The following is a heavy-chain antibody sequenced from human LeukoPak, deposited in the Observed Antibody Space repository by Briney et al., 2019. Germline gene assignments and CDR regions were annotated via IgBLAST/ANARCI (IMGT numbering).Heavy chain of an antibody. CDR2: IYSGGST. Sequence: QPGGSLRLSCAASGFTVSSNYMSWVRQAPGKGLEWVSVIYSGGSTYYADSVKGRFTISRDNSKNTLYLQMNSLRAEDTAVYYCARDPSGWYYYYYGMDVWGQGTTVTVSS. V-gene: IGHV3-66*01. D-gene: IGHD6-19*01. CDR3: ARDPSGWYYYYYGMDV. J-gene: IGHJ6*02. CDR1: GFTVSSNY.